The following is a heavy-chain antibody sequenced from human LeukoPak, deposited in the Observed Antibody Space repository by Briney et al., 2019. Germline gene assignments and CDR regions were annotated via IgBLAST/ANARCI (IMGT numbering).Heavy chain of an antibody. CDR2: VYYSGST. V-gene: IGHV4-61*01. J-gene: IGHJ3*02. Sequence: SETLSLTCTVSGGSVSSGSYYWSWIRQPPGKGLEWIGYVYYSGSTNYNPSLKSRVTISVDTSKNQFSLKLSSVTAADTAVYYCARDRDSSGYYYHAFDIWGQGTMVTVSS. CDR3: ARDRDSSGYYYHAFDI. CDR1: GGSVSSGSYY. D-gene: IGHD3-22*01.